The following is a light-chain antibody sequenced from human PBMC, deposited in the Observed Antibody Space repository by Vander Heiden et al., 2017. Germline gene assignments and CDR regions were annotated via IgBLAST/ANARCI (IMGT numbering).Light chain of an antibody. CDR2: KAS. CDR3: QKDNSYPWT. J-gene: IGKJ1*01. Sequence: GHRVTITCRASQSIGFWLAWYQQKPGKAPNLLIYKASSLQSGVPSRFSGKGSGTEFTLTISSLQPDDFATYYCQKDNSYPWTFGQGTKMEIK. CDR1: QSIGFW. V-gene: IGKV1-5*03.